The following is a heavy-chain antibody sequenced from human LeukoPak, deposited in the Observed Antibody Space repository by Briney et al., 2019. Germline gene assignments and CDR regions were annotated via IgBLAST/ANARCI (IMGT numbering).Heavy chain of an antibody. J-gene: IGHJ4*02. Sequence: GGSLRLSCAASGFSFSVYWMSWVRQVPGKGLEWVSAISGSGGSTYYADSVKGRFTISRDNSKNTLYLQMNSLRAEDTAVYYCARVVLGGNYFDYWGQGTLVTVSS. CDR3: ARVVLGGNYFDY. CDR1: GFSFSVYW. CDR2: ISGSGGST. V-gene: IGHV3-23*01. D-gene: IGHD3-10*01.